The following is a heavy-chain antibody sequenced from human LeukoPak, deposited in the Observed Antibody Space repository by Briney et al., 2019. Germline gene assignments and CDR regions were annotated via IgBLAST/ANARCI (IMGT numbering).Heavy chain of an antibody. D-gene: IGHD3-9*01. CDR1: GFTFSRYS. Sequence: GGSLRLSCAASGFTFSRYSMNWVRQAPGKGLEWVSSISSSGSSIYYADSVKGRFTISRDNAKNSLYLQMNSLRAEDTAVYYCAKDEYFERTYHYYMDVWGKGTTVTISS. CDR2: ISSSGSSI. J-gene: IGHJ6*03. V-gene: IGHV3-21*01. CDR3: AKDEYFERTYHYYMDV.